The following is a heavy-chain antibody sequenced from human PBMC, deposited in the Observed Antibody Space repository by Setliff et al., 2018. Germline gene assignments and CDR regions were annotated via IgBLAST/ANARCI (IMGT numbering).Heavy chain of an antibody. Sequence: LSLSCAASGFTFSSYSMNWFRQAPGKGLEWVGRIKSKADGGTADFAAPVKGRFTVSRDDSKNTMSLQMNSLKTEDTAVYFCATRLDDFWGQGTLVTVSS. CDR1: GFTFSSYS. J-gene: IGHJ4*02. CDR3: ATRLDDF. V-gene: IGHV3-15*01. CDR2: IKSKADGGTA.